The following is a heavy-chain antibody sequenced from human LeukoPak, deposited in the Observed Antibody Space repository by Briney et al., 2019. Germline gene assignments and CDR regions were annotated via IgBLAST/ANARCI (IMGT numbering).Heavy chain of an antibody. Sequence: GESLKISCEGSGYSFTSSWIGWVRQMPGKGLEWMGIIYPGDSDIRYSPSFQGQVTISADKSITTAYLQWSSLKASDTAIYYCAGGLYCSGGSCRFDYWGQGTLVTASS. CDR2: IYPGDSDI. J-gene: IGHJ4*02. CDR3: AGGLYCSGGSCRFDY. CDR1: GYSFTSSW. V-gene: IGHV5-51*01. D-gene: IGHD2-15*01.